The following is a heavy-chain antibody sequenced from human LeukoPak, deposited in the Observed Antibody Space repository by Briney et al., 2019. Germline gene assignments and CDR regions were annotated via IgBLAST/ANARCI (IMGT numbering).Heavy chain of an antibody. V-gene: IGHV3-21*01. Sequence: PGGSLRLSCAASGFTFSDYTMNWVRQAPGKGLEWVSSISSGGTYKYYADSVKGRFTISRDNAQNSLYLQMNSLRAEDTAVYYCARDLFSRYYYDSSGYSFWGQGTLVTVSS. J-gene: IGHJ4*02. CDR2: ISSGGTYK. CDR3: ARDLFSRYYYDSSGYSF. D-gene: IGHD3-22*01. CDR1: GFTFSDYT.